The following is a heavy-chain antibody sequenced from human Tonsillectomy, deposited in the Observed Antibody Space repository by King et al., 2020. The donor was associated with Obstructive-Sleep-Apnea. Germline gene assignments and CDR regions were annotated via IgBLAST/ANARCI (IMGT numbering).Heavy chain of an antibody. CDR1: GLSVSSNEMR. CDR2: IYWDDDK. CDR3: ARPSGGHGMDV. Sequence: TFKESGPTLVKPTQTLTLTCTFSGLSVSSNEMRVAWIRQPPVKALEWLALIYWDDDKRYSPPLKSRLTITKDTPKNQVVLTMTNMDPVDTATYYCARPSGGHGMDVWGQGTTVTVSS. J-gene: IGHJ6*02. V-gene: IGHV2-5*02.